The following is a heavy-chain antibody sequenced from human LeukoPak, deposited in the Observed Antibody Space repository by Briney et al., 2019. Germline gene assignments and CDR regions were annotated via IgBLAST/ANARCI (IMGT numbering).Heavy chain of an antibody. CDR2: IYYSGST. J-gene: IGHJ6*03. CDR3: ARVDGYNVLGLYYYYYMDV. V-gene: IGHV4-59*01. D-gene: IGHD5-24*01. CDR1: GGSISSYY. Sequence: SETLSLTCTVSGGSISSYYWSWIRQPPGKGLEWIGYIYYSGSTNYNPSLKSRVTISVDTSKNQFSLKLSSVTAADTAVYYCARVDGYNVLGLYYYYYMDVWGKGTTVTISS.